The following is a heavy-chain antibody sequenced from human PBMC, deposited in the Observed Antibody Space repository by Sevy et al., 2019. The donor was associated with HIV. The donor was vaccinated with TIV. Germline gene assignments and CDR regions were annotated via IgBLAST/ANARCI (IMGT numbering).Heavy chain of an antibody. V-gene: IGHV1-18*04. J-gene: IGHJ4*02. CDR3: ARRRMPGYSSGWSGNYFDY. Sequence: ASVKVSCKASGYTFTSYGISWVRQAPGQGLEWRGWISAYNGNTNYAQKLQGRVTMTTDTSTSTAYMELRSLRSDDTAVYYCARRRMPGYSSGWSGNYFDYWCQGTLVTVSS. D-gene: IGHD6-19*01. CDR2: ISAYNGNT. CDR1: GYTFTSYG.